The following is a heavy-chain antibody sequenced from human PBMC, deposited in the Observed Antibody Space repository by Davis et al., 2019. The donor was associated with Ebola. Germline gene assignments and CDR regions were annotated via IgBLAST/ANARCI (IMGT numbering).Heavy chain of an antibody. Sequence: SVKVSCKASGYTFTSYYMHWVRQAPGQGLEWMGSIIPILGIANYAQKFQGRVPITADKSTSTAYMELSSLRSEDTAVYYCAREIGVSGDDYWGQGTLVTVSS. CDR2: IIPILGIA. CDR3: AREIGVSGDDY. D-gene: IGHD6-13*01. J-gene: IGHJ4*02. V-gene: IGHV1-69*04. CDR1: GYTFTSYY.